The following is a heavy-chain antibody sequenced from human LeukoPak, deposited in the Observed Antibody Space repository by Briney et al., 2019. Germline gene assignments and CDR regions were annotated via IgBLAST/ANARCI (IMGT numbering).Heavy chain of an antibody. CDR3: AKRSPYSGSFGSFDF. V-gene: IGHV3-30*02. Sequence: GGSLRLSCAASRFTFSYYAMHWVRQAPGKGLEWVAFIQYDGSNENYADSVKGRFTVSRDNIKNTLYLQMSSLRADDTALYYCAKRSPYSGSFGSFDFWGQGTMVTVSS. J-gene: IGHJ3*01. CDR1: RFTFSYYA. D-gene: IGHD1-26*01. CDR2: IQYDGSNE.